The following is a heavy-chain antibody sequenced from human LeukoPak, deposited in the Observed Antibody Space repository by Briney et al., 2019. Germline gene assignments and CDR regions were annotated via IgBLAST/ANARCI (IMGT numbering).Heavy chain of an antibody. V-gene: IGHV1-8*01. J-gene: IGHJ6*02. CDR3: ARGSCSSTSCYFLYYYGMDV. D-gene: IGHD2-2*01. CDR1: GYTFTSYD. Sequence: GASVKVSCKASGYTFTSYDINWVRQATGQGLEWMGWMNPNSGNTGYAQEFQGRVTMTRNTSISTAYMELSSLRSEDTAVYYCARGSCSSTSCYFLYYYGMDVWGQGTTVTVSS. CDR2: MNPNSGNT.